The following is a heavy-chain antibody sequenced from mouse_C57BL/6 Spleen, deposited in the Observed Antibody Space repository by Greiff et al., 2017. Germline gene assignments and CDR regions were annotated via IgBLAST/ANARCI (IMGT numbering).Heavy chain of an antibody. CDR3: ARGGENYFDY. CDR2: ISSGGSYT. J-gene: IGHJ2*01. V-gene: IGHV5-6*01. Sequence: EVKLVESGGDLVKPGGSLKLSCAASGFTFSSYGMSWVRQTPDKRLEWVATISSGGSYTYSPDSVKGRFTISRDNAKNTLYLQMSSLKSEDTAMYYCARGGENYFDYWGQGTTLTVSS. CDR1: GFTFSSYG.